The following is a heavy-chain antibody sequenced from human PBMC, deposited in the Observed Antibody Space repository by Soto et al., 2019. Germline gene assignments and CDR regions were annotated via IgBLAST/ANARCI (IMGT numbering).Heavy chain of an antibody. Sequence: EVQLLESGGNVVQPGGSLRLSCAASGFTFSSHALTWVRQAPGKGLEWISGISGSGGSTYYADSVKGRFTISRDNSMHTLYLQMDSLSAEDTAIYYCARHHGGVLSHFHSWGQGTLVTVSS. J-gene: IGHJ4*02. V-gene: IGHV3-23*01. CDR3: ARHHGGVLSHFHS. CDR2: ISGSGGST. D-gene: IGHD3-10*01. CDR1: GFTFSSHA.